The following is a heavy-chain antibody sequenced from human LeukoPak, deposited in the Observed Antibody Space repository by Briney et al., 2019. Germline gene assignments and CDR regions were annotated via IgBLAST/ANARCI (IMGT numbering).Heavy chain of an antibody. D-gene: IGHD3-22*01. CDR3: ARPRYYYDSSGYCY. J-gene: IGHJ4*02. V-gene: IGHV3-11*04. Sequence: GGALRLSCGASGFTLSDYYMSRVRQAPGKGVGGVSYISSSGSTIYYADSVEGRFTISRDNAKNSLYLQMNSLRAEDTAVYYCARPRYYYDSSGYCYWGQGTLVTVSS. CDR2: ISSSGSTI. CDR1: GFTLSDYY.